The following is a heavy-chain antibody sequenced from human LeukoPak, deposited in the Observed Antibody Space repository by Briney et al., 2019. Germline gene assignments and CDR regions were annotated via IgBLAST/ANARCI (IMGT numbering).Heavy chain of an antibody. CDR1: GGSFSGYY. CDR3: ASGNYYYDSSGYYDY. J-gene: IGHJ4*02. V-gene: IGHV4-34*01. CDR2: INHSGST. D-gene: IGHD3-22*01. Sequence: SETLSLTCAVYGGSFSGYYWSWIRQPPGKGLEWIGEINHSGSTNYNPSLKSRVTISVDTSKNQFSLKLSSVTAADTAVYYCASGNYYYDSSGYYDYWGQGTLVTVSS.